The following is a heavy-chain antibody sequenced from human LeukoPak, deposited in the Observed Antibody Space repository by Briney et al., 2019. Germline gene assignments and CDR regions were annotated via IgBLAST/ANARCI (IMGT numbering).Heavy chain of an antibody. J-gene: IGHJ3*02. Sequence: GGSLRLSCAASGFTVSSNEMSWVRQAPGRGLEWVSAISGSGGSTYYADSVKGRFTISRDNSKNTLYLQMNSLRAEDTAVYYCAKDLENYGDYGAFDIWGQGTMVTVSS. D-gene: IGHD4-17*01. CDR1: GFTVSSNE. V-gene: IGHV3-23*01. CDR3: AKDLENYGDYGAFDI. CDR2: ISGSGGST.